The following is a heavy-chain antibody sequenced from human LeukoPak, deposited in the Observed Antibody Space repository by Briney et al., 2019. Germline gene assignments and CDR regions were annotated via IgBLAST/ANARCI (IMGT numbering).Heavy chain of an antibody. D-gene: IGHD4-23*01. V-gene: IGHV4-4*07. CDR3: ARTVVTLDWYFDL. J-gene: IGHJ2*01. CDR1: GGSISSYS. Sequence: SETLSLTCSVSGGSISSYSWNWIRQPAGKGLEWIGRFYTSGATNYNPSLKSRVTMSIDTSKNQVSLKMRSVTAADTAVYYCARTVVTLDWYFDLWGRGTLVSVSS. CDR2: FYTSGAT.